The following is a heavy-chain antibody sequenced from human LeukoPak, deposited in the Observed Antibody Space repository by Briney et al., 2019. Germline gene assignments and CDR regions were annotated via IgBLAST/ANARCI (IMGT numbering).Heavy chain of an antibody. Sequence: PGGSLRLSCAASGFTFTNYEMNWVRQAPGKGLEWVSYISSSGNTRYYTDSVKGRFTISRDNAKNSLDLQMSSLRAEDTAVYYRARGFSSFDYWGQGTLVTVSS. V-gene: IGHV3-48*03. CDR3: ARGFSSFDY. CDR1: GFTFTNYE. J-gene: IGHJ4*02. CDR2: ISSSGNTR.